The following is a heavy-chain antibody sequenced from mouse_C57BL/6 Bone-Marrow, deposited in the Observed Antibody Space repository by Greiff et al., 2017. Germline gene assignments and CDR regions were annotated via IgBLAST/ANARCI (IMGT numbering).Heavy chain of an antibody. Sequence: VQLQQPGAELVKPGASVKMSCKASGYTFTSYCITWVKQRPGQGLEWIGDIYPGSGSTNYNEKFKGKATLTGDTSSSTAYMQLSSLTSEDSAVYYCGRPHYSNYWYFDVGGRGTTVTVSA. J-gene: IGHJ1*03. CDR1: GYTFTSYC. CDR2: IYPGSGST. CDR3: GRPHYSNYWYFDV. V-gene: IGHV1-55*01. D-gene: IGHD2-5*01.